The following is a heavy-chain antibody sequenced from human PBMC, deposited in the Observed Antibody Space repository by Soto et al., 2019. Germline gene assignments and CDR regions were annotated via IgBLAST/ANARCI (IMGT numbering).Heavy chain of an antibody. CDR2: ISGSGGST. V-gene: IGHV3-23*01. J-gene: IGHJ4*02. Sequence: EVQLLESGGGLVQPGGSLRLSCAASGFTFSSYAMSWVRQAPGKGLEWVSAISGSGGSTYYADSVKGRFTISRDNSKNTLYLQMNSLRAEDTAVYYCAKDWEGVMVYAFLFDYWGQGTLVTVSS. CDR1: GFTFSSYA. D-gene: IGHD2-8*01. CDR3: AKDWEGVMVYAFLFDY.